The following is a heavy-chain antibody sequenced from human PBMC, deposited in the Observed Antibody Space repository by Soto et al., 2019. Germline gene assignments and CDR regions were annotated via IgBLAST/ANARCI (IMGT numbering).Heavy chain of an antibody. CDR1: GGSISSYY. J-gene: IGHJ6*03. Sequence: PSETLSLTCTVSGGSISSYYWSWIRQPPGKGLEWIGYIYYSGSTNYNPSLKSRVTISVDTSKNQFSLKLSSVTAADTAVYYCARTHKHCSGGSCYDYMDVWGKGTTVTVSS. CDR2: IYYSGST. D-gene: IGHD2-15*01. V-gene: IGHV4-59*01. CDR3: ARTHKHCSGGSCYDYMDV.